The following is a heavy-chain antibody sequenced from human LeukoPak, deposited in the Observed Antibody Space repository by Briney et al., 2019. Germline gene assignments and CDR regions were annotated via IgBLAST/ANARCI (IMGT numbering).Heavy chain of an antibody. CDR2: IYYSGST. CDR1: GGSISSTSYY. D-gene: IGHD5-18*01. V-gene: IGHV4-39*01. Sequence: PSETLSLTCLVSGGSISSTSYYWGWIRQSPGRGLEWIGSIYYSGSTYYNPSLKSRVTISVDTSKNQFSLKLSSVTAADTAVYYCARREDTAMVLDYWGQGTLVTVSS. CDR3: ARREDTAMVLDY. J-gene: IGHJ4*02.